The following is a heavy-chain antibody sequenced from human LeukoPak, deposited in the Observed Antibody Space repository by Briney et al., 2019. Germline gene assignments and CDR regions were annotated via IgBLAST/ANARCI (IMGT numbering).Heavy chain of an antibody. CDR1: GFTFSIYG. Sequence: GGSLRLSCAASGFTFSIYGMSWVRQAPGKGVEWVSVISGSRGTTYYADYVKGRFTISRDNSKNTLYLQMSSLRAEDTAVYYCAREGDDNWFDPLGQGTLVTVSS. CDR3: AREGDDNWFDP. V-gene: IGHV3-23*01. CDR2: ISGSRGTT. J-gene: IGHJ5*02. D-gene: IGHD3-10*01.